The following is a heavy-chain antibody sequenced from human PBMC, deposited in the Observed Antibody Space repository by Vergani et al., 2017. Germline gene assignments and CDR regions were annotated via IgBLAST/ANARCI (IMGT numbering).Heavy chain of an antibody. D-gene: IGHD3-22*01. V-gene: IGHV3-48*03. Sequence: EVQLVESGGGLVQPGRSLRLSCTASGFTFSSYEMNWVRQAPGKGLEWVSYISSSGSTIYYADSVKGRFTISRDNSKNTLYLQMNSLRAEDTAVYYCAKGSYYYDSSGYGYWGQGTLVTVSS. CDR3: AKGSYYYDSSGYGY. J-gene: IGHJ4*02. CDR1: GFTFSSYE. CDR2: ISSSGSTI.